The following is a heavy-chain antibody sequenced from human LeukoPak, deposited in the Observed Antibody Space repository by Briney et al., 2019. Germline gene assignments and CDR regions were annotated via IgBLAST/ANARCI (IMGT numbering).Heavy chain of an antibody. CDR2: IYYSGST. D-gene: IGHD4-17*01. CDR1: GGSISSGGYY. CDR3: ARVGVTTLYFQH. Sequence: ASETLSLTCTVSGGSISSGGYYWSWIRQHPGKGLEWIGYIYYSGSTYYNPSLKSRVTISVDTSKYQFSLKLSSVTAADTAVYYCARVGVTTLYFQHWGQGTLVTVSS. J-gene: IGHJ1*01. V-gene: IGHV4-31*03.